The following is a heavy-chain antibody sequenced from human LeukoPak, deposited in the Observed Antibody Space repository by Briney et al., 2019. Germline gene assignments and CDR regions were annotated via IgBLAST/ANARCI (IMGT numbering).Heavy chain of an antibody. CDR2: IYYSGST. J-gene: IGHJ3*02. D-gene: IGHD4-17*01. Sequence: SETLSHTCTVSGGSISSYYWSWIRQPPGKGLEWIGYIYYSGSTNYNPSLKSRVTISVDTSKNQFSLKLSSVTAADTAVYYCASSTVTYPNDAFDIWGQGTMVTVSS. CDR1: GGSISSYY. V-gene: IGHV4-59*01. CDR3: ASSTVTYPNDAFDI.